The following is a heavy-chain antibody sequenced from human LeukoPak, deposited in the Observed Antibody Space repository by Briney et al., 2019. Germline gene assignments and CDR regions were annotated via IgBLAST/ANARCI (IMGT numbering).Heavy chain of an antibody. CDR3: TTTYDILTGYRDY. CDR2: FDPEDGET. D-gene: IGHD3-9*01. Sequence: GASVKVSCKVSGYTLTELSMHLVRQDPGKWHEWMGGFDPEDGETIYAQKFQGRVTMTEDTSTDTAYMELSSPRSEDTSVYNRTTTYDILTGYRDYWGQGTLVTVSS. V-gene: IGHV1-24*01. J-gene: IGHJ4*02. CDR1: GYTLTELS.